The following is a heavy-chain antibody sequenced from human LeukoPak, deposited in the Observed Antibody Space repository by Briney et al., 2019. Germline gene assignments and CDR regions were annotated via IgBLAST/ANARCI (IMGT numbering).Heavy chain of an antibody. V-gene: IGHV3-33*08. Sequence: GGSLRLSCAASGFTFSSYGMHWVRQAPGKGLEWVASIWEDGSKKYYGDSVKGRTTISRDNSKNTLNLEMNSLTVEDTAVYYCARDHSRYDFTDGMDVWGQGTTVTVFS. CDR1: GFTFSSYG. CDR3: ARDHSRYDFTDGMDV. J-gene: IGHJ6*02. CDR2: IWEDGSKK. D-gene: IGHD3/OR15-3a*01.